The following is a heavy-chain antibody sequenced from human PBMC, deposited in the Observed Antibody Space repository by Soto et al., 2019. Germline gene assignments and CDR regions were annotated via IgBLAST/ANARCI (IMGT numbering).Heavy chain of an antibody. Sequence: EVQLLESGGGLVQPGGSLRLSCAAPGFTFSSYAMSWVRQAPGKGLEWVSAISGSGGSTYYADSVKGRFTISRDNSKNTLYLQMNSLRAEDTAVYYCAKAVTAMDYKFDYWGQGTLVTVSS. V-gene: IGHV3-23*01. J-gene: IGHJ4*02. CDR2: ISGSGGST. D-gene: IGHD5-18*01. CDR3: AKAVTAMDYKFDY. CDR1: GFTFSSYA.